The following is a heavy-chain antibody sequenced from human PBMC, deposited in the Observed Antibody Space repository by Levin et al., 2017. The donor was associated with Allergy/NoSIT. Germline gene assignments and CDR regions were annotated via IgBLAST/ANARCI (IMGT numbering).Heavy chain of an antibody. CDR3: AKDTAPMTAVAGPYFDY. CDR1: GFTFSSYA. J-gene: IGHJ4*02. CDR2: ISGSGGST. D-gene: IGHD6-19*01. Sequence: PGGSLRLSCAASGFTFSSYAMSWVRQAPGKGLEWVSAISGSGGSTYYADSVKGRFTISRDNSKNTLYLQMNSLRAEDTAVYYCAKDTAPMTAVAGPYFDYWGQGTLVTVSS. V-gene: IGHV3-23*01.